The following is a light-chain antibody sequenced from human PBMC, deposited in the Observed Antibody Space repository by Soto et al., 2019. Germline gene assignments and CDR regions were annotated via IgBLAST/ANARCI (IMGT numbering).Light chain of an antibody. CDR3: QQSYTSPWT. J-gene: IGKJ1*01. CDR2: AAS. Sequence: DIQLTQSSSSLSASVGDRVTITCRASQTIITFLNWYQQKPGKAPNLLISAASSLHSGVPSRFSGSGSGTDFTLTISSLQPEDFATYYCQQSYTSPWTFGQGTKVEIK. V-gene: IGKV1-39*01. CDR1: QTIITF.